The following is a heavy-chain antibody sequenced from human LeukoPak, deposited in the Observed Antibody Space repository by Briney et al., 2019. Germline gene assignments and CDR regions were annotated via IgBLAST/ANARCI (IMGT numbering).Heavy chain of an antibody. CDR3: ARVDVEISIAARLGGHYYYYGMDV. V-gene: IGHV4-34*01. CDR1: GGSFSGYY. CDR2: INHSGST. D-gene: IGHD6-6*01. J-gene: IGHJ6*02. Sequence: SETLSLTCAVYGGSFSGYYWSWIRQPPGKGLEWIGEINHSGSTNYNPSLKSRVTISVDTSKNQFSLKLSSVTAADTAVYYCARVDVEISIAARLGGHYYYYGMDVWGQGTTVTVPS.